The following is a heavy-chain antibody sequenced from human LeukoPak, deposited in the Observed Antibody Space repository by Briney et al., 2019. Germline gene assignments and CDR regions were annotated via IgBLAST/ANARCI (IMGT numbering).Heavy chain of an antibody. CDR1: GLTFSSYG. J-gene: IGHJ4*02. CDR2: IWYDGSNK. Sequence: PGRSLRLSCAASGLTFSSYGMHWVRQAPGKGLEWVAVIWYDGSNKYYADSVKGRFTISRDNSKNTLYLQMNSLRAEDTAVYYCAREGGSGSFDYWGQGTLVTVSS. D-gene: IGHD3-10*01. CDR3: AREGGSGSFDY. V-gene: IGHV3-33*01.